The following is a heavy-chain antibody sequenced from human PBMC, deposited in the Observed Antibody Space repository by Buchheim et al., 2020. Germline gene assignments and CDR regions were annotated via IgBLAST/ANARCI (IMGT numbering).Heavy chain of an antibody. CDR2: MSNDGSNH. Sequence: QVPLVESGGGVVQPGRSLRLSCAASRFTFSDYAMHWVRQAPGQGLEWVAVMSNDGSNHYYADSVEGRFTISRDNSKNTLYLQMNSLRAEDTAVYYCARDRAMVYHYYYGMAVWGQGTT. J-gene: IGHJ6*02. CDR1: RFTFSDYA. V-gene: IGHV3-30-3*01. CDR3: ARDRAMVYHYYYGMAV. D-gene: IGHD5-18*01.